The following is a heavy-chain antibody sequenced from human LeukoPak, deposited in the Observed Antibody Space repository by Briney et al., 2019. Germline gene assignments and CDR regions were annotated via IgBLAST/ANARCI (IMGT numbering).Heavy chain of an antibody. Sequence: GGSLRLSCAASGFTFRTYSMTWVRQAPGKGLEWVSSISSSSTYIYYTDSVKGRFTISRDDAKSSLYLQMNSLRADDTAIYYCARDKSYSAVAGTSPLYWGQGTLVTVSS. D-gene: IGHD6-19*01. CDR1: GFTFRTYS. CDR2: ISSSSTYI. CDR3: ARDKSYSAVAGTSPLY. J-gene: IGHJ4*02. V-gene: IGHV3-21*01.